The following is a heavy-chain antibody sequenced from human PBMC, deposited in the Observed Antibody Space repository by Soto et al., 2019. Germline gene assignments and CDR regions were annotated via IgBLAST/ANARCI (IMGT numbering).Heavy chain of an antibody. CDR1: GFTLSSYW. CDR3: AREYGSSYSPPYYGMDV. Sequence: EVQLVESGGGLVQPGGSLRLSCAASGFTLSSYWMSWVRQAPGKGLEWVANIKQDGSEKYYVDSVKGRFTISRDTAKSSLYLQLNSLRAEDTAVYYCAREYGSSYSPPYYGMDVWGQGTTVTVSS. CDR2: IKQDGSEK. V-gene: IGHV3-7*05. J-gene: IGHJ6*02. D-gene: IGHD6-13*01.